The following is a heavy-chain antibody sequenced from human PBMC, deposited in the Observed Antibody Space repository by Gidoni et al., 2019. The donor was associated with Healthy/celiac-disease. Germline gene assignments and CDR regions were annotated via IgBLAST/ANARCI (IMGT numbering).Heavy chain of an antibody. CDR3: ARGGGGTDIVATADYYFDY. V-gene: IGHV4-34*01. CDR1: GGSFSGYY. CDR2: INHSGST. J-gene: IGHJ4*02. Sequence: QVQLQQWGAGLLKPSETLSLTCAVYGGSFSGYYWSWIRQPPGKGLEWIGEINHSGSTNYNPSLKSRVTISVDTSKNQFSLKLSSVTAADTAVYYCARGGGGTDIVATADYYFDYWGQGTLVTVSS. D-gene: IGHD5-12*01.